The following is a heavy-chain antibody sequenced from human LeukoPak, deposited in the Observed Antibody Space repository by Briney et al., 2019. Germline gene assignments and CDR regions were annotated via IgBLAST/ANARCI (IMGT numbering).Heavy chain of an antibody. CDR2: IYHSGST. CDR3: ARDGGHSNSWYDY. CDR1: GGSISSSNW. V-gene: IGHV4-4*02. J-gene: IGHJ4*02. D-gene: IGHD6-13*01. Sequence: SETLSLTCAVSGGSISSSNWWSWVRQPPGKGLEWIGEIYHSGSTNYNPSLKSRVTISVDKSKNQFSLKLSSVTAADTAVYYCARDGGHSNSWYDYWGQGTLVTVSS.